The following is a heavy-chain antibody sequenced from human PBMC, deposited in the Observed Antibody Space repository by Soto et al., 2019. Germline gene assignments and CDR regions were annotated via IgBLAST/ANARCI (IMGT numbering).Heavy chain of an antibody. CDR3: TTAPRYDFWSGYYRPYYYYYGMDV. D-gene: IGHD3-3*01. Sequence: LRLSCAASGFTFSNAWMIWVRQAPGKGLEWVGRIKSKTDGGTTDYAAPVKGRFTISRGDSKNTLYLQMNSLKTEDTAVYYCTTAPRYDFWSGYYRPYYYYYGMDVWGQGTTVTVSS. J-gene: IGHJ6*02. CDR1: GFTFSNAW. CDR2: IKSKTDGGTT. V-gene: IGHV3-15*01.